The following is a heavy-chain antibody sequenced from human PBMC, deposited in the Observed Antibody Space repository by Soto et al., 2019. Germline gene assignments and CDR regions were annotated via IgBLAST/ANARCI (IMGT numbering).Heavy chain of an antibody. CDR2: INHSGST. J-gene: IGHJ6*02. CDR3: ARVGQLGYCSSTSCYGSYYYYYYGMDV. D-gene: IGHD2-2*01. Sequence: PSETLSLTCAVYGGSFSGYYWSWIRQPPGKGLEWIGEINHSGSTNYNPSLKSRVTISVDTSKNQFSLKLSSVTAADTAVYYCARVGQLGYCSSTSCYGSYYYYYYGMDVWGQGTTVTVS. CDR1: GGSFSGYY. V-gene: IGHV4-34*01.